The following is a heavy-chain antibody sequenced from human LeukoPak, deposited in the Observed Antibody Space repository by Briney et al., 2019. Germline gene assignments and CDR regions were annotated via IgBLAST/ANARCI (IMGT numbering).Heavy chain of an antibody. CDR1: GGSISSSSYY. Sequence: SETLSLTCTVSGGSISSSSYYWGWIRQPPGKGLEWIGSIYYSGSTYYNPSLKSRVSISVDTSKNQFSLKLSSVTAADTAVYYCATTNSSSWYYNWLDPWGQGTLVTVSS. V-gene: IGHV4-39*01. J-gene: IGHJ5*02. CDR2: IYYSGST. D-gene: IGHD6-13*01. CDR3: ATTNSSSWYYNWLDP.